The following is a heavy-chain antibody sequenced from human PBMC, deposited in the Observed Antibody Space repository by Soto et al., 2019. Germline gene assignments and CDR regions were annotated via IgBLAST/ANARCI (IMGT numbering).Heavy chain of an antibody. CDR2: IYYSGST. V-gene: IGHV4-39*01. J-gene: IGHJ4*02. D-gene: IGHD3-3*01. CDR3: ARGITIFGVVPG. Sequence: SETLSLTCTVSGGSVSSSCNYWGWIRQPPGKGLEWIGSIYYSGSTYYNPSLKSRVTTSVDTSKNQFSLKLSSVTAVDTAVYYCARGITIFGVVPGWGQGTLVTVSS. CDR1: GGSVSSSCNY.